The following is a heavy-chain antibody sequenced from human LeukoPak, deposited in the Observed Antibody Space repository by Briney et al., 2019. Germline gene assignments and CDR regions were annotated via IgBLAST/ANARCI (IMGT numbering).Heavy chain of an antibody. V-gene: IGHV3-21*04. D-gene: IGHD6-13*01. CDR1: GFTFSDFS. CDR3: ARDKGSSWSDAFDI. CDR2: INPTSTSI. J-gene: IGHJ3*02. Sequence: PGGSLRLSCAASGFTFSDFSINWVRQAPGRGLEWVSSINPTSTSIYYADAVRGRFTISRDNAKSSLYLQMNSLRADDTAVYYCARDKGSSWSDAFDIWGQGTMVTVSS.